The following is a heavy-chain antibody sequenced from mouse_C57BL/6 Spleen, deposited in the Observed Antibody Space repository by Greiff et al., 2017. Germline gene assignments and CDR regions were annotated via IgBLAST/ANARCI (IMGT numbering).Heavy chain of an antibody. Sequence: VQLQQSGAELVKPGASVKISCTASGYAFSSYWMNWVKQRPGKGLEWIGQIYPGDGDTNYKGKFKGKATLTADKSSSTAYVQLSSLTSEDSAVYCGASAGYWYFDVWGTGTSVTFSS. CDR2: IYPGDGDT. V-gene: IGHV1-80*01. J-gene: IGHJ1*03. CDR1: GYAFSSYW. D-gene: IGHD4-1*01. CDR3: ASAGYWYFDV.